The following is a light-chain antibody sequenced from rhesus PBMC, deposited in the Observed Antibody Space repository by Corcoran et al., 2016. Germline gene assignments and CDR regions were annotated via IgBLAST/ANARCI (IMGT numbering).Light chain of an antibody. J-gene: IGKJ4*01. CDR2: KAA. V-gene: IGKV1-22*01. Sequence: DIQMTQSPSSLSASVGDTVTITCRASQGISIWLAWYQQKPGKAPNLLNYKAASLQSGVPSRFSGSGSGTDFTLTISSLQSEDFATYYCQQYDSRPLTFGGGTKVEIK. CDR1: QGISIW. CDR3: QQYDSRPLT.